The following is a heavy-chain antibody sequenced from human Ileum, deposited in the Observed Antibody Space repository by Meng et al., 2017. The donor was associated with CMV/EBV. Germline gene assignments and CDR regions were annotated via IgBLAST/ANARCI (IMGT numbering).Heavy chain of an antibody. Sequence: HVHLQQWGAEVLKPSETLSLTHTVSADSFTGYHWTWIRQPPGKGPEWIGEINYRGSIHYNPSLESRVTISLDMSTNQLSLKLNSVTAADTAVYYCVRGNWVSDFWGQGTLVTVSS. CDR3: VRGNWVSDF. CDR2: INYRGSI. D-gene: IGHD7-27*01. V-gene: IGHV4-34*01. CDR1: ADSFTGYH. J-gene: IGHJ4*02.